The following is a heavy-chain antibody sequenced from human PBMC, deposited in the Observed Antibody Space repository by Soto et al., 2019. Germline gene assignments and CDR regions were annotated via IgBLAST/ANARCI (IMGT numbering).Heavy chain of an antibody. V-gene: IGHV1-3*01. D-gene: IGHD3-10*01. CDR3: ATRDGSGSYYDYYYYGMDV. CDR1: GYTFTIYA. CDR2: INAGNGNT. J-gene: IGHJ6*02. Sequence: ASVKVSCKASGYTFTIYAMHWVRQAPGQRLEWMGWINAGNGNTKYSQKFQGRVTITRDTSASTAYMELSSLRSEDTAVYYCATRDGSGSYYDYYYYGMDVWGQGTTVTVSS.